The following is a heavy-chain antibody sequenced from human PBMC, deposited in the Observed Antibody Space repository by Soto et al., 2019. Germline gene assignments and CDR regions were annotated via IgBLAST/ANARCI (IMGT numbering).Heavy chain of an antibody. CDR3: ARETGAADTHYYYYYGMDV. D-gene: IGHD6-13*01. Sequence: QVQLVQSGAEVKKPGASVKVSCKASGYTFTSYYMHWVRQARGQGLEWMGIINPSGGSTSYAQKFQGRVTMTRDTSTSTVYMELSSLRSEDTAVYYCARETGAADTHYYYYYGMDVWGQGTTVTVSS. V-gene: IGHV1-46*01. CDR2: INPSGGST. J-gene: IGHJ6*02. CDR1: GYTFTSYY.